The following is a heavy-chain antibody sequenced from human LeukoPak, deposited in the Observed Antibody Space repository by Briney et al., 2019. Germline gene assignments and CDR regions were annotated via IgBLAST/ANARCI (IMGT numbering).Heavy chain of an antibody. CDR1: GFTFSNYW. Sequence: GGSLRLSCSAFGFTFSNYWMSWVRQAPGKGLEWVANIKQDGSEKYYAGSVSGRFTISRDNAKNSLYLQMSSLRAEDTAVYYCARDGMITFGGVIVLDYWGQGTPVTVS. J-gene: IGHJ4*02. CDR2: IKQDGSEK. D-gene: IGHD3-16*02. CDR3: ARDGMITFGGVIVLDY. V-gene: IGHV3-7*01.